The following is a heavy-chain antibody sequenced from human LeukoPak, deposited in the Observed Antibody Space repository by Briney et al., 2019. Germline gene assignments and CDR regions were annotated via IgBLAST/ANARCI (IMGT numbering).Heavy chain of an antibody. CDR2: ISVGDGNT. J-gene: IGHJ4*02. Sequence: GASVKVSCKASGYTFTTYAIHWVRQAPGQGLQWMGWISVGDGNTNYSRKFQGRVTLTRDTSASTAYMELTSLISEDTAVYYCARGYSGVVPAAHPDFWGQGTPVTVSS. V-gene: IGHV1-3*01. CDR1: GYTFTTYA. D-gene: IGHD2-2*01. CDR3: ARGYSGVVPAAHPDF.